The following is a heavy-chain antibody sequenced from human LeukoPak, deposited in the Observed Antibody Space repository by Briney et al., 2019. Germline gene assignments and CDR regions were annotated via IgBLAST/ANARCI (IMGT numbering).Heavy chain of an antibody. D-gene: IGHD5-12*01. J-gene: IGHJ4*02. CDR2: IYYSGST. V-gene: IGHV4-59*01. CDR1: GGSISSYY. Sequence: SGTLSLTCTVSGGSISSYYWRWIRQPPGKGLEWIGYIYYSGSTNYNPSLKSRVTISVDTSKNQFSLKLSSVTAADTAVYYCASTKGYSGYEFDYWGQGTLVTVSS. CDR3: ASTKGYSGYEFDY.